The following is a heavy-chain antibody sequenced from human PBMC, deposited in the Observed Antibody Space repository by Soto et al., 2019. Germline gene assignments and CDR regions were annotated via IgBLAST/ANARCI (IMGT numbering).Heavy chain of an antibody. J-gene: IGHJ4*02. CDR3: AKDHRWEPAPDWYFAY. Sequence: GGSLRLSCAASGFTFSSYAMSWVLQAPGKGLEWVSAISGSGGSTYYADSVKGRFTISRDNSKNTLYLQMNSLRAEDTAVYYCAKDHRWEPAPDWYFAYRGQGTLVTVSS. V-gene: IGHV3-23*01. CDR1: GFTFSSYA. CDR2: ISGSGGST. D-gene: IGHD1-26*01.